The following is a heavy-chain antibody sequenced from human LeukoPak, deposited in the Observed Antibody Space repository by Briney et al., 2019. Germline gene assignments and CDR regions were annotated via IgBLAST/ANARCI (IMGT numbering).Heavy chain of an antibody. V-gene: IGHV1-18*01. CDR2: ISAYNGNT. D-gene: IGHD6-19*01. CDR1: GYTFTSYG. Sequence: ASVKVSCKASGYTFTSYGFTWVRQAPGQGLEGMGWISAYNGNTNYAQNFQGRGTMTTDTSTSTAYMELRSLRSDDTAVYYCARRSGWSPAWWFDPWGPGTLVTVSS. CDR3: ARRSGWSPAWWFDP. J-gene: IGHJ5*02.